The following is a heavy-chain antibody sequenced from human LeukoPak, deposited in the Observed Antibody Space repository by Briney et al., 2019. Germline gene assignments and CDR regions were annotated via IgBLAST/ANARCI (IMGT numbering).Heavy chain of an antibody. J-gene: IGHJ6*03. D-gene: IGHD2-2*01. V-gene: IGHV3-30*18. CDR2: ISYDGSNK. CDR1: GFTFSDYY. Sequence: GGSLRLSCAASGFTFSDYYMSWIRQAPGKALEWVAVISYDGSNKYYADSVKGRFTISRDNSKNTLYLQMNSLRAEDTAVYYCAKRAIVVVPAAMGGYYYYMDVWGKGTTVTISS. CDR3: AKRAIVVVPAAMGGYYYYMDV.